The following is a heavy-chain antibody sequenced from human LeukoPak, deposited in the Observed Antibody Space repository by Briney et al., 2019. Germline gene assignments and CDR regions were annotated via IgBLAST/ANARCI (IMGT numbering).Heavy chain of an antibody. CDR3: ARDIAMAGDDY. Sequence: GGSLRLSCAASGFTFGRYSMNWVRQAPGKGLEWVANIKHDGSDKNYVDSVKGRFTISRDNAKNSVYLQMNSLRAEDTAVYYCARDIAMAGDDYWGQGTLVTVSS. V-gene: IGHV3-7*04. D-gene: IGHD6-19*01. J-gene: IGHJ4*02. CDR2: IKHDGSDK. CDR1: GFTFGRYS.